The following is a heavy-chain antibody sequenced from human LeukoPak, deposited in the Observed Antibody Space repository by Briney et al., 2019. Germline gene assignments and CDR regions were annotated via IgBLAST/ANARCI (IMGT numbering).Heavy chain of an antibody. V-gene: IGHV4-39*07. CDR1: GGSISSSRYY. J-gene: IGHJ3*02. Sequence: PSETLSLTCTVSGGSISSSRYYWGWIRQPPGKGLEWIGSIYYSGTTYYNPSLKSRVTISVDTSKNQFSLKLSSVTAADTAVYYCACLTTADAFDIWGQGTMVTVSS. CDR2: IYYSGTT. D-gene: IGHD3-22*01. CDR3: ACLTTADAFDI.